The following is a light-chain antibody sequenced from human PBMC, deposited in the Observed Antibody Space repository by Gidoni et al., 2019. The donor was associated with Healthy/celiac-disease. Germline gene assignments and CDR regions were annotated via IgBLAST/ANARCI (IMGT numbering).Light chain of an antibody. CDR2: AAS. CDR1: QGIRNS. V-gene: IGKV1-NL1*01. Sequence: DIQMTQSPSSLSASVGDRVTITCRASQGIRNSLAWYQQKPGKAPKLLLYAASRLESGVPSRFSGSGSGTDYTLTISSLQPEAFATYYCQQYYSTLGTFGQGTKVEIK. CDR3: QQYYSTLGT. J-gene: IGKJ1*01.